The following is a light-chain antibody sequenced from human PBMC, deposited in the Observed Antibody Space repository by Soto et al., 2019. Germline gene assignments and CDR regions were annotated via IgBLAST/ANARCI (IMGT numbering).Light chain of an antibody. CDR2: EVS. CDR1: SSDIGSYNL. V-gene: IGLV2-23*02. Sequence: QSVLTQPASVSGSLGQSISISCPGTSSDIGSYNLVSWNQQYPGKAPKLMILEVSERPSGVSNRFSGSKSGDTASLTISGLQAEDEADYYCCSYAGSGKVVFGGGTKLTVL. J-gene: IGLJ3*02. CDR3: CSYAGSGKVV.